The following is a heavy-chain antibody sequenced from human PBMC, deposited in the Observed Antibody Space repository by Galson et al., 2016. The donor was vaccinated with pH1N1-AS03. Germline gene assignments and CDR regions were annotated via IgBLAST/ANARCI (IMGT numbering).Heavy chain of an antibody. CDR2: IIGSGENT. CDR1: EFSFSRFA. D-gene: IGHD2-15*01. Sequence: SLRLSCAASEFSFSRFAMAWVRQAPGKGLEWVSSIIGSGENTWYAESAKGRFTISRDNSKNTLYFQLNSLRAEDTALYYCAKGSGYCSGATCYRFDRWGQGTLVTVSS. V-gene: IGHV3-23*01. CDR3: AKGSGYCSGATCYRFDR. J-gene: IGHJ4*02.